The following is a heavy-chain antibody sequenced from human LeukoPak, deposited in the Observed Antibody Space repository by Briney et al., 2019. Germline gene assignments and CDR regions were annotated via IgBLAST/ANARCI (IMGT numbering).Heavy chain of an antibody. J-gene: IGHJ6*02. Sequence: QPGASLRLSCAASGFTLSSYAVSWVRHAPGKGLEWVSAISGSGGSTYYADSVKGRFTISRDNSNNTLYLQMNSLRAEDTGVYYCAKAWPYCSSTSCYQANYYGMDVWGQGTTVTVSS. CDR3: AKAWPYCSSTSCYQANYYGMDV. CDR2: ISGSGGST. D-gene: IGHD2-2*01. V-gene: IGHV3-23*01. CDR1: GFTLSSYA.